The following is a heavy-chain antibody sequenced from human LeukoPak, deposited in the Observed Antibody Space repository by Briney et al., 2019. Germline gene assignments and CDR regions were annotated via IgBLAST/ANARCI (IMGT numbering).Heavy chain of an antibody. V-gene: IGHV1-8*03. CDR1: GYTFTNYH. D-gene: IGHD4-17*01. Sequence: ASVRVSCKASGYTFTNYHINWVRQASGQGLEWMGWMNPNNGDSGYAQNLQGRVTITTDTSISTAYMELRILRSDDMAVYFCARTTSMTASGYDYWGQGTLVTVSS. CDR2: MNPNNGDS. J-gene: IGHJ4*02. CDR3: ARTTSMTASGYDY.